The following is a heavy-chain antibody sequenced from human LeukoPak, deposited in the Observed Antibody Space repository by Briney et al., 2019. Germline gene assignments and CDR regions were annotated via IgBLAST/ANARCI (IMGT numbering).Heavy chain of an antibody. D-gene: IGHD2-21*01. V-gene: IGHV4-39*07. Sequence: PSETLSLTCTVSGGSISISNYYWGWIRQPPGKGLEWIGSMSYSGRTYYNPSLKTRVTVSLDTSKNQFSLNLISVTAADTAVYYCARGVVIAPQTFDYWGQGTLVTVSS. CDR1: GGSISISNYY. CDR3: ARGVVIAPQTFDY. CDR2: MSYSGRT. J-gene: IGHJ4*02.